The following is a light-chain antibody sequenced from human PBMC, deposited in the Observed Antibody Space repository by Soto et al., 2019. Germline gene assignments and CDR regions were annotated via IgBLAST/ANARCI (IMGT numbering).Light chain of an antibody. CDR1: SSDVGSYNL. J-gene: IGLJ1*01. V-gene: IGLV2-23*01. CDR3: CSYAGSSTYV. Sequence: QSALTQPASVSGSPGQSITISCTGTSSDVGSYNLVSWYQQHPGKAPKLMIYEGSKRPSGVSNRFSDSKSGNTASLTISGLQAEDEANYYCCSYAGSSTYVFGTGTKATAL. CDR2: EGS.